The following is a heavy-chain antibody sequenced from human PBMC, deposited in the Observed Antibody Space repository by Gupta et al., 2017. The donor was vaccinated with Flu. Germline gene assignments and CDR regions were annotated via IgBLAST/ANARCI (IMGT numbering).Heavy chain of an antibody. D-gene: IGHD3-16*01. J-gene: IGHJ4*02. CDR2: INPSGSST. Sequence: TSFYINGVRQAPGQGLEWMGMINPSGSSTSYADKFQGRVTVTRDTSTSTVYMELNRRRSEDTAVYFCARGGGGPLDYWGQGTLVTVSS. CDR3: ARGGGGPLDY. V-gene: IGHV1-46*03. CDR1: TSFY.